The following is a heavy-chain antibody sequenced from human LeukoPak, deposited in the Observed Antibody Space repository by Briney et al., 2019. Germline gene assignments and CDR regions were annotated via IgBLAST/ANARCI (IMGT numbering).Heavy chain of an antibody. CDR2: IYYSGST. Sequence: SETLSLTCTVSGGSISSSIYYWGWISQPPGKGLEWIGSIYYSGSTYYNPSLKSRVTISVDTSKNQFSLKLSSVTAADTAVYYCARRADVLLWFGEFSDAFDIWGQGTMVTVSS. D-gene: IGHD3-10*01. J-gene: IGHJ3*02. CDR1: GGSISSSIYY. V-gene: IGHV4-39*01. CDR3: ARRADVLLWFGEFSDAFDI.